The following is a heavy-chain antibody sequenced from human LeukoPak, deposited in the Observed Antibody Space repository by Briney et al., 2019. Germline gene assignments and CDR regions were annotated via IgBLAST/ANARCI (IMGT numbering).Heavy chain of an antibody. CDR3: ARDLPGYYYYYMDV. V-gene: IGHV1-3*01. CDR1: GYTFTSYA. Sequence: ASVKVSCKASGYTFTSYAMHWVRQAPGQRLEWMGWINAGNGNKKYSQKFQGRVTITRDTSASTAYMELSSLRSEDTAVYYCARDLPGYYYYYMDVWGKGTTVTVSS. J-gene: IGHJ6*03. CDR2: INAGNGNK.